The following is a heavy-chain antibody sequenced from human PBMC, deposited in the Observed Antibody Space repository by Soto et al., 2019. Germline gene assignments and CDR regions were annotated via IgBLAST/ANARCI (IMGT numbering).Heavy chain of an antibody. D-gene: IGHD5-12*01. CDR1: GDSMSSYY. CDR3: ARGVATIGP. Sequence: SETLPLTCSVSGDSMSSYYWSWIRQPPGKGLEWIGYIYYSGSTNYNPSFKSRVTISVDTPKNQFSLKLTSVTAADTAVYYCARGVATIGPWGQGTLVTVSS. J-gene: IGHJ5*02. V-gene: IGHV4-59*01. CDR2: IYYSGST.